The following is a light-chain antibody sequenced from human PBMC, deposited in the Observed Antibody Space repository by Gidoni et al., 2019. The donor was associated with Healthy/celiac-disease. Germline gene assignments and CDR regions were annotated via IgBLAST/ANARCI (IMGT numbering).Light chain of an antibody. J-gene: IGKJ4*01. CDR3: QQYYSTLT. CDR2: WAS. V-gene: IGKV4-1*01. Sequence: DIVMTQTPDSLAVSLGERATINCKSSQSVFYSSNNKNYLAWYQQKPGQPPKLLIYWASTRESGVPDRFIGSGSGTDFTLTISSLQAEDVAVYYCQQYYSTLTFGGGTKVEIK. CDR1: QSVFYSSNNKNY.